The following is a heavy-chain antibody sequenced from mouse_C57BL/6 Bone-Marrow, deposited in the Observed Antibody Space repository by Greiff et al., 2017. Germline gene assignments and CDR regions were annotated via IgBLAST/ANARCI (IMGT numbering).Heavy chain of an antibody. CDR2: IWRGGST. D-gene: IGHD1-1*02. CDR1: GFSLTSYG. CDR3: AKNGGAWYFDV. J-gene: IGHJ1*03. Sequence: VPLKESGPGLVQPSQSLSITCTVSGFSLTSYGVPWVRQSPGKGLEWLGVIWRGGSTDYNVAFMSRLSSTKDNSKSQVFFNMNSLQADDTAIYYCAKNGGAWYFDVWGTGTTVTVSS. V-gene: IGHV2-5*01.